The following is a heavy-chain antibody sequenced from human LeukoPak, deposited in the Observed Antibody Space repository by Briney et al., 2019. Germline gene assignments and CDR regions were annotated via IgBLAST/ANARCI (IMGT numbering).Heavy chain of an antibody. J-gene: IGHJ4*02. D-gene: IGHD2-15*01. CDR3: ASEYCSGGNCYFDY. CDR1: EYSFATYW. CDR2: IFPGDSDT. V-gene: IGHV5-51*01. Sequence: GESLKISCKGSEYSFATYWIGWVRQMPGQGLEWMGIIFPGDSDTRYSPSFQGRVTISADKSISTAYLQWSSLKASDTAIYYCASEYCSGGNCYFDYWGQGTLVTVSS.